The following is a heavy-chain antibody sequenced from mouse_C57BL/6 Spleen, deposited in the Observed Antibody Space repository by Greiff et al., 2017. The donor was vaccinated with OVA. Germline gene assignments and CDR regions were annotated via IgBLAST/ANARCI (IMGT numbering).Heavy chain of an antibody. CDR2: IYPGDGDT. Sequence: QVQLQQSGAELVKPGASVKIPCKASGYAFSSYWMNWVKQRPGKGLEWIGQIYPGDGDTNYNGQFKGKATLTADKSSSTAYMQLSSLTSEDSAVYFCATYGNYGGYYAMDYWGQGTSVTVSS. V-gene: IGHV1-80*01. D-gene: IGHD2-1*01. J-gene: IGHJ4*01. CDR1: GYAFSSYW. CDR3: ATYGNYGGYYAMDY.